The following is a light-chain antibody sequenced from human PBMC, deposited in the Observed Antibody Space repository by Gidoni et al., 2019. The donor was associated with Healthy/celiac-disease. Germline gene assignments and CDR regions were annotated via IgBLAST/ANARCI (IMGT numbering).Light chain of an antibody. CDR1: QRVSSY. V-gene: IGKV3-11*01. Sequence: EIVLTQSPATLSLSPGERATLSCRASQRVSSYLAWYQQKPGQAPRLLIYDASNRATGIPARFSGSGSGTDFTLTISSLESEDFAVYYCQQRSNWPRGITFGQGTRLEIK. CDR3: QQRSNWPRGIT. J-gene: IGKJ5*01. CDR2: DAS.